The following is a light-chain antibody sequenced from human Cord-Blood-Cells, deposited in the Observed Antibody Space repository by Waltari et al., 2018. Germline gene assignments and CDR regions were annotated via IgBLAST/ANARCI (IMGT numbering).Light chain of an antibody. Sequence: DIVMPQSPDSLAMSLGERATINCKTSQSVLYSSNNKNYLAWYQQKPGQPPKLLIYWASTRESGFPDRFSGSGSGTDFTLTISSLQAEDVAVYYCQQYYSTPYTFGQGTKLEIK. V-gene: IGKV4-1*01. CDR3: QQYYSTPYT. CDR2: WAS. CDR1: QSVLYSSNNKNY. J-gene: IGKJ2*01.